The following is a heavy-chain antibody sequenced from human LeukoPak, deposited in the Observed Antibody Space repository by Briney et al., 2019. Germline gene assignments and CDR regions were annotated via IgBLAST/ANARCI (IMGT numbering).Heavy chain of an antibody. V-gene: IGHV4-59*01. CDR1: RGFISTYY. CDR2: IYYSGST. CDR3: ARGSYYYDTSGYYGAEYFHH. J-gene: IGHJ1*01. Sequence: SETLSLTCTVSRGFISTYYWSWIRQPPGKGLEWIGQIYYSGSTDYNPSLERPVTMSMDTSKNQVSLKLSSVTAADTAVYYCARGSYYYDTSGYYGAEYFHHWGQGTLVTVSS. D-gene: IGHD3-22*01.